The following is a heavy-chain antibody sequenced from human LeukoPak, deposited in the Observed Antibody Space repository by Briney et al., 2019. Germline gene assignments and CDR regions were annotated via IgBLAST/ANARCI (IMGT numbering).Heavy chain of an antibody. CDR1: GFSFSNYG. CDR3: AKDASGSNAGWYYFDY. Sequence: GGTQRLSCAASGFSFSNYGMNWVRQAPGKGLEWVSGITGNGATTYYADSVKGRFTISRDNSKNTLYLQMNSLRAEDTAVYYCAKDASGSNAGWYYFDYWGQGTLVTVSS. J-gene: IGHJ4*02. CDR2: ITGNGATT. V-gene: IGHV3-23*01. D-gene: IGHD1-26*01.